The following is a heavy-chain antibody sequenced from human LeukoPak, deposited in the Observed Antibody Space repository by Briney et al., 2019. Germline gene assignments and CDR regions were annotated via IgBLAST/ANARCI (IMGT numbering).Heavy chain of an antibody. CDR2: INHSGST. CDR1: GGSFSGYY. D-gene: IGHD3-22*01. Sequence: SETLSLTCAVYGGSFSGYYWSWIRQPPGKGPEWIGEINHSGSTNYNPSLKSRVTISVDTSKNQFSLKLSSVTAADTAVYYCARGRLYYDSSGYYYVRTHYFDYWGQGTLVTVSS. J-gene: IGHJ4*02. CDR3: ARGRLYYDSSGYYYVRTHYFDY. V-gene: IGHV4-34*01.